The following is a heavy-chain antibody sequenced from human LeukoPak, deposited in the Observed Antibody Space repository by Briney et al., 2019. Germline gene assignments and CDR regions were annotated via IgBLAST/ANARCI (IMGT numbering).Heavy chain of an antibody. V-gene: IGHV4-59*01. Sequence: SETLPLTCTVSGGSIGTYYWSWIRQPPGKGLEWIAYIYYSGSTNYNPSLQSRVTLSVDTSKNQFSLKLYSVTAADTAVYYCARDTGYGVDFWGQGILVTVSS. CDR2: IYYSGST. CDR3: ARDTGYGVDF. J-gene: IGHJ4*02. D-gene: IGHD5-18*01. CDR1: GGSIGTYY.